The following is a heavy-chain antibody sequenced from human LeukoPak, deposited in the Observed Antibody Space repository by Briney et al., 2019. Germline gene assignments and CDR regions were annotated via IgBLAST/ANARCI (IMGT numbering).Heavy chain of an antibody. Sequence: GGSLRLSCAASGFTFSSYAMTWVRQAPGKGLEWVSSITGSGALTYYADSVKGRFTISKDNAMDTLFLQMNSLRADDTAVYYCAKDRVDGSGSQFDSWGQGSLVTVSS. D-gene: IGHD3-10*01. CDR1: GFTFSSYA. CDR2: ITGSGALT. J-gene: IGHJ4*02. V-gene: IGHV3-23*01. CDR3: AKDRVDGSGSQFDS.